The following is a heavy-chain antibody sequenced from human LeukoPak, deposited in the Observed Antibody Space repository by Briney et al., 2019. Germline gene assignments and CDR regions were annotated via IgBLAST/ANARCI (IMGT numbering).Heavy chain of an antibody. V-gene: IGHV1-69*13. Sequence: ASVKVSCKASGGTFSSYAISWVRQAPGQGLEWMGGIIPIFGTANYAQKFQGRVTITADESTSTAYMELSSLRSEDTAVYYCARAGSYGYSYYGMDVWGQGTTVTVSS. CDR3: ARAGSYGYSYYGMDV. CDR2: IIPIFGTA. D-gene: IGHD5-18*01. J-gene: IGHJ6*02. CDR1: GGTFSSYA.